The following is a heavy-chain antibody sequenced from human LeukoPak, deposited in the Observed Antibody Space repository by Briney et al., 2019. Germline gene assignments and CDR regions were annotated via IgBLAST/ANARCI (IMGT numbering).Heavy chain of an antibody. V-gene: IGHV3-23*01. CDR1: GFTFSSYA. CDR3: AKDKPDWYSGSYYDY. Sequence: PGGSLRLSCATSGFTFSSYAMSWVRQAPGKGPEWVSAISGRGGRTYYADSVKGRFTISRDNSKNTLYLQMNSLRAEDTAVYYCAKDKPDWYSGSYYDYWGQGTLVTVSS. J-gene: IGHJ4*02. D-gene: IGHD1-26*01. CDR2: ISGRGGRT.